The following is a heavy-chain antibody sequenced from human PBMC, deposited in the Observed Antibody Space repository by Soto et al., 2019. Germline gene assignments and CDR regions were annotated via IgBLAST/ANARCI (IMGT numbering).Heavy chain of an antibody. V-gene: IGHV3-33*01. CDR2: IWYDGSNK. CDR3: ASPRRWMGSSLDY. CDR1: GFTFSSYG. D-gene: IGHD6-6*01. J-gene: IGHJ4*02. Sequence: GGSLRLSCGAAGFTFSSYGMHWGRQAPGKGLEWVAVIWYDGSNKYYADSVKGRFTISRDNSKNTLYLQMNSLRAEDTALYYCASPRRWMGSSLDYWGQRTLVTVSS.